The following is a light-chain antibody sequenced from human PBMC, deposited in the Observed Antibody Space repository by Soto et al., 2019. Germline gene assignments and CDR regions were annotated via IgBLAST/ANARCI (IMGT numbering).Light chain of an antibody. CDR3: LLDALCPYS. Sequence: AIPMTQSPSSLSASVGDTVTFTCRASQAIRNDLGWFQQRPGKPPKLLIYGISILQTGVPSRFSGSGSGTDFTLTISGLQPEDFATYYCLLDALCPYSFGQGTRLEI. J-gene: IGKJ2*03. CDR1: QAIRND. V-gene: IGKV1-6*01. CDR2: GIS.